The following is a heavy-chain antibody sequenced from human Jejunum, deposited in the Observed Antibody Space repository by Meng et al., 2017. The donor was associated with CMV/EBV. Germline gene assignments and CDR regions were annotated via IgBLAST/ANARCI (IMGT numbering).Heavy chain of an antibody. V-gene: IGHV3-7*03. CDR3: ARLSDS. CDR1: GVTCSNYW. CDR2: IKYDGSKK. J-gene: IGHJ4*02. Sequence: SCAASSGVTCSNYWVSWGRQAPGKGLEWVANIKYDGSKKYYVDSVKGRFTISRDNAKNSLYLQMNSLRADDTAVYYCARLSDSWGQGTLVTVSS.